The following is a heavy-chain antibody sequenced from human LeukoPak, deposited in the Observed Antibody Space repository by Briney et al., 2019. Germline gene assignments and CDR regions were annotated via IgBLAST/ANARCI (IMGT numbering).Heavy chain of an antibody. CDR3: AKSSYYDSSGYYREYYFDY. Sequence: GGSLRLSCAASGFTFSSYAVSWVRQAPGKGLEWVSSVSGSGGSTYYADSVKGRFTISRDNSKSTLFLQMNSLRAEDTAVYYCAKSSYYDSSGYYREYYFDYWGQGTLVTVSS. J-gene: IGHJ4*02. CDR1: GFTFSSYA. D-gene: IGHD3-22*01. V-gene: IGHV3-23*01. CDR2: VSGSGGST.